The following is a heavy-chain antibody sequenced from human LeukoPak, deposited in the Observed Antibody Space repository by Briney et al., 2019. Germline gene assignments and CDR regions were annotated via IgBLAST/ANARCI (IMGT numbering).Heavy chain of an antibody. CDR3: ARFSGPGMQHYYYYMDV. J-gene: IGHJ6*03. V-gene: IGHV3-53*01. CDR2: IFSGGTT. D-gene: IGHD3-10*01. CDR1: GFSVSMKY. Sequence: GGSLRLSCAASGFSVSMKYMTWVRQAPGKGLEWVSVIFSGGTTYYADSVKGRFTVSRDNSKNVMYLQMNSLRAEDAAVYYCARFSGPGMQHYYYYMDVWGTGTTGTVSS.